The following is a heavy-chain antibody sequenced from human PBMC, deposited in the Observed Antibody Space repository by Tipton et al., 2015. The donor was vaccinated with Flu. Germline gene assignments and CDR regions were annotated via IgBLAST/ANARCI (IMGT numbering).Heavy chain of an antibody. V-gene: IGHV1-18*01. D-gene: IGHD1-7*01. Sequence: QVQLVQSGAEVKKPGASVKVSCKASGYTFTSYGISWVRQAPGQGLEWMGWISAYNGNTNYAQKLQGRVTMTTDTSTSTAYMELRSLRSDDTAVYYCARGGVGTGTKNYYYYYGMDVWGQGTTVTVSS. CDR2: ISAYNGNT. CDR3: ARGGVGTGTKNYYYYYGMDV. J-gene: IGHJ6*02. CDR1: GYTFTSYG.